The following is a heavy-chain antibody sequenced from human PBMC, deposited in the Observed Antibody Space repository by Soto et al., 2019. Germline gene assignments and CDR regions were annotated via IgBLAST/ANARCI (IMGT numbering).Heavy chain of an antibody. J-gene: IGHJ4*02. CDR1: NASISSRKW. D-gene: IGHD6-19*01. CDR3: TDMRGQWLPRD. V-gene: IGHV4-4*02. Sequence: SETLSLTCTVSNASISSRKWWTWVRQTPGKGLEWIGEIYHSGSINHNPSLKSRVTMSVDKSKNQFSLKMTSVTAADTGVYYCTDMRGQWLPRDWGRGIMVTVSS. CDR2: IYHSGSI.